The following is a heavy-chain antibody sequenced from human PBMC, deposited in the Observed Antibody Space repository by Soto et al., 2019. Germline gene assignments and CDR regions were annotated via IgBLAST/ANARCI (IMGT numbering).Heavy chain of an antibody. Sequence: QVQLQQWGAGLLKPSETLSLTCAVYSESFSGYFWTWIRQPPGKGLEWIGEINHSGSTNYNPSLKSRVTISLDTSKDQFSLKLNSVTAAHTAVYYCARHYYYDSSGYSCSDRFFDYWGQGTLVTVSS. D-gene: IGHD3-22*01. J-gene: IGHJ4*02. V-gene: IGHV4-34*01. CDR1: SESFSGYF. CDR3: ARHYYYDSSGYSCSDRFFDY. CDR2: INHSGST.